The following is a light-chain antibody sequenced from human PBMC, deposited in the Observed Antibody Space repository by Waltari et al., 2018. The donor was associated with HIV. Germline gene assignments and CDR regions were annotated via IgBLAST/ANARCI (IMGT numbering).Light chain of an antibody. CDR1: SSNIGSNT. CDR3: ATWDDSPDGPV. V-gene: IGLV1-44*01. Sequence: QSVLTQPPSASGTPGQRVTISCSGSSSNIGSNTVNWYQHLPGTAPKLLIYSNIQRPSGVPDRFSGSTSGTSASLAISGLQSEDGADYYCATWDDSPDGPVFGGGTKLTVL. CDR2: SNI. J-gene: IGLJ3*02.